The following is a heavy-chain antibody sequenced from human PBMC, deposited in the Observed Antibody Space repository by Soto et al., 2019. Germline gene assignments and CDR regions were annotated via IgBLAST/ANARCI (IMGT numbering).Heavy chain of an antibody. CDR1: GGAFSDYA. Sequence: QVQLVQSGAEVTKPGSSVKVSCKASGGAFSDYAFSWVRQAPGQGLEWLGGIMPIFRAPDYAQKFQGRVTITADEFTSTAYMEMNSLRSEDTAVYYCASWLKGPDIGNYYYGMDVWGQGTTVTVS. CDR2: IMPIFRAP. D-gene: IGHD2-15*01. V-gene: IGHV1-69*12. CDR3: ASWLKGPDIGNYYYGMDV. J-gene: IGHJ6*02.